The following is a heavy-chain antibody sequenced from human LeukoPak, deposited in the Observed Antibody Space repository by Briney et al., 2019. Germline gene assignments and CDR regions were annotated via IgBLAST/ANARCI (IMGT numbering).Heavy chain of an antibody. V-gene: IGHV4-59*01. D-gene: IGHD3-10*01. CDR1: GGSISSYY. CDR2: IYYSGST. Sequence: PETLSLTCTVSGGSISSYYWSWIRQPPGKGLEYIGYIYYSGSTNYNPSLKSRVTISVDTSNNQFSLKLSSVTAADTAVYYCARWVGHIDFWGQGTLVTVSS. J-gene: IGHJ4*02. CDR3: ARWVGHIDF.